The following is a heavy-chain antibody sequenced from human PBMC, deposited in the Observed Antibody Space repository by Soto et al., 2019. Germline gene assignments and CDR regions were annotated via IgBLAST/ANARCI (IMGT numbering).Heavy chain of an antibody. CDR1: GGSISSYY. CDR3: ATSLEFYCSGGSCYSGSFDY. J-gene: IGHJ4*02. CDR2: IYYSGST. V-gene: IGHV4-59*08. Sequence: SETLSLTCTVSGGSISSYYWSWIRQPPGKGLEWIGYIYYSGSTNYNPSLKSRVTISVDTSKNQFSLKLSSVTAADTAVYYCATSLEFYCSGGSCYSGSFDYWGQGTLVTVSS. D-gene: IGHD2-15*01.